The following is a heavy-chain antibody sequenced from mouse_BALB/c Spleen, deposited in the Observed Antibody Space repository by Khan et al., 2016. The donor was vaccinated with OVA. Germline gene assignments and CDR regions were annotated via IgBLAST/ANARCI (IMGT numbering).Heavy chain of an antibody. D-gene: IGHD4-1*01. CDR3: EDNLTGSCAY. V-gene: IGHV5-6*01. CDR2: ISSGGDYT. CDR1: GFTFSSYS. Sequence: EVELVESGGDLVKPGGSLKLSCAASGFTFSSYSMSWVRQTPDKRLEWVASISSGGDYTYYPDSVKGRFTISRDNAKNTLYLQMSNLKSEDTAMYSCEDNLTGSCAYWGQGSLVTVAA. J-gene: IGHJ3*01.